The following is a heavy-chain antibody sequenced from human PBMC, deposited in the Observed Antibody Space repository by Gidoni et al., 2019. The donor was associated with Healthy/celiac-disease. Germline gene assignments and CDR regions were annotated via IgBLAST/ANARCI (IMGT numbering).Heavy chain of an antibody. CDR2: MKIKTDGGTT. CDR1: GFTSLNAW. CDR3: TTEIMTTVTPFDY. J-gene: IGHJ4*02. V-gene: IGHV3-15*01. D-gene: IGHD4-17*01. Sequence: EVQLVESGGGLVKPGGSLSLPCAAPGFTSLNAWMSWVRQAPGKGLEWVGRMKIKTDGGTTDYAAPVKVRFTISRDESKNTLYLQMNSLKTEDTAVYYCTTEIMTTVTPFDYWGQGTLVTVSS.